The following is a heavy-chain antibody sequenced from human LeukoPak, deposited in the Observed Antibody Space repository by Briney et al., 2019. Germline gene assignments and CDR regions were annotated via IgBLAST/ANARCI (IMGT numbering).Heavy chain of an antibody. CDR2: INHSGST. Sequence: SETLSLTCAVYGGSFSGYYWSWIRQPPGKGLEWIGEINHSGSTNYNPSLKSRVTISVDTSKNQFSLKLSSVTAADTAVYYCARGSVKSDAFDIWGQGTMVTVPS. CDR1: GGSFSGYY. V-gene: IGHV4-34*01. CDR3: ARGSVKSDAFDI. J-gene: IGHJ3*02.